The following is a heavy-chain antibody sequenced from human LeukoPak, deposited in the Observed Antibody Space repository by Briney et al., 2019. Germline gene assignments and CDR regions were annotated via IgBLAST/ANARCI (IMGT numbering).Heavy chain of an antibody. CDR2: ISAYNGNT. J-gene: IGHJ6*02. Sequence: GASVKVSCKASGYTFTNYHIHWVRQAPGQGLEWMGWISAYNGNTNYAQKLQGRVTMTTDTSTSTAYMELRSLRSDDTAVYYCARVYDSSGYYQRNYYYYGMDVWGQGTTVTVSS. CDR1: GYTFTNYH. V-gene: IGHV1-18*04. D-gene: IGHD3-22*01. CDR3: ARVYDSSGYYQRNYYYYGMDV.